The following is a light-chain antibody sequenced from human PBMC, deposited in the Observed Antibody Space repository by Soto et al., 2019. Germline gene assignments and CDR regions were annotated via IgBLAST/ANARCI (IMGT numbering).Light chain of an antibody. CDR2: GAS. CDR1: QSVYSN. J-gene: IGKJ1*01. Sequence: EIVMTQSPATLSVSPGERATLSCRASQSVYSNLAWYQQKPGQAPRLLIYGASTRATGIPARFSGSGSGTEFTLTISSLQSEDFAVYYCQQYNNWRTFGQGTKVEIK. V-gene: IGKV3-15*01. CDR3: QQYNNWRT.